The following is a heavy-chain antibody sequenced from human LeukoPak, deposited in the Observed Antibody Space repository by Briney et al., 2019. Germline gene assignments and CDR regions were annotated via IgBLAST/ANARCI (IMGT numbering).Heavy chain of an antibody. Sequence: ASVKVSCKASGYTFTSYAMNWVRPAPGQGVEWMGWINTNTGNPTYAQGFTGRFVFSLETSVSTAYLQISSLKAEDTAVYYCARDTYYHDSRAFDIWGQGTMVTVSS. CDR3: ARDTYYHDSRAFDI. CDR2: INTNTGNP. D-gene: IGHD3-22*01. J-gene: IGHJ3*02. CDR1: GYTFTSYA. V-gene: IGHV7-4-1*02.